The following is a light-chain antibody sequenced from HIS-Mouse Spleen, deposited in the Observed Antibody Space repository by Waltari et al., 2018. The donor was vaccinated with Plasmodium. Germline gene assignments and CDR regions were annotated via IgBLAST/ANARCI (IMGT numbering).Light chain of an antibody. CDR2: EDS. CDR3: QVWDSSSDHYV. J-gene: IGLJ1*01. V-gene: IGLV3-21*02. Sequence: SYVLTQPPSVSVAPGPTARITCGGNNTGSKNSNWYQQKPGQAPVLVVYEDSDRPSGIPERFSGSTSGNTATLTISRVEAGDEADYYCQVWDSSSDHYVFGTGTKVTVL. CDR1: NTGSKN.